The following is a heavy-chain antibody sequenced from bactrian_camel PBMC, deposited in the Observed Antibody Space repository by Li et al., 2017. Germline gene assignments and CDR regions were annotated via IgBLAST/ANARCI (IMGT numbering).Heavy chain of an antibody. CDR2: IATGSGNT. V-gene: IGHV3S1*01. D-gene: IGHD2*01. CDR3: AAFCSGGYWSFKY. J-gene: IGHJ4*01. Sequence: HVQLVESGGGSVQAGGSLRLSCIVSGYTYGRTCMGWFRQAPGKEREGVARIATGSGNTYYADSVKGRFTISKDNDKNTVSLEMTSLTPEDTAVYYCAAFCSGGYWSFKYWGQGTQVTVS. CDR1: GYTYGRTC.